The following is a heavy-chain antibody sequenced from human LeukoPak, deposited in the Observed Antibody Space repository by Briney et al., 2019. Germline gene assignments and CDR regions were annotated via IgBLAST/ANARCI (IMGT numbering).Heavy chain of an antibody. D-gene: IGHD3-3*01. CDR3: AREVPVSLRFLEWENFDS. V-gene: IGHV4-61*02. J-gene: IGHJ4*02. CDR1: GGSISSGGYY. Sequence: PSQTLSLTCTVSGGSISSGGYYWSWIRQPAGKGLEWIGRIYTSGSTNYNPSLKSRLTISLETSENQFSLKLTSVTAADTAVYFCAREVPVSLRFLEWENFDSWGQGALVTVSS. CDR2: IYTSGST.